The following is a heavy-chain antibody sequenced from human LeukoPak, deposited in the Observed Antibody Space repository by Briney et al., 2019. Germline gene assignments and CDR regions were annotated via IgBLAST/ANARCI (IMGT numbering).Heavy chain of an antibody. CDR1: GFTFSSYS. CDR2: ISSSSSTI. CDR3: ARSNGY. Sequence: QPGGSLRLSCAASGFTFSSYSMNWVRQAPGKGLEWVSYISSSSSTIYYADSVKGRFTISRDNAKNSLYLQMNSLGAEDTAVYHCARSNGYWGQGILVTVSS. V-gene: IGHV3-48*04. D-gene: IGHD4/OR15-4a*01. J-gene: IGHJ4*02.